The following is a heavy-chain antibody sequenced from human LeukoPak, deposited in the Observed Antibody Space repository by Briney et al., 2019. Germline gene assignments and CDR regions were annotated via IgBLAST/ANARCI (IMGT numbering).Heavy chain of an antibody. J-gene: IGHJ4*02. V-gene: IGHV3-74*01. CDR1: GFTFSSYW. CDR3: ARSIPYGTTWYGRSDY. D-gene: IGHD6-13*01. Sequence: GSLRLSCAASGFTFSSYWMHWVRQAPGKGLVWVSRINSDGSSTSYADSVKGRFTISRDNALNSLYLQMNSLRAEDTAIYYCARSIPYGTTWYGRSDYWGQGTLVTVSS. CDR2: INSDGSST.